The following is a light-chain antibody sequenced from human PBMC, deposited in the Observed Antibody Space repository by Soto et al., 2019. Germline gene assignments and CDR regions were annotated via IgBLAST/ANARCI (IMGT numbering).Light chain of an antibody. CDR1: QSISSD. J-gene: IGKJ2*01. CDR3: QQYNNWPRT. V-gene: IGKV3-15*01. Sequence: ETVLTQSPATLSVSPGERATLSCRASQSISSDLAWYQQKPGQAPRLLIYGASTTATAIPGRFSGSGSGREFTLSISSLQSEDFAVYYCQQYNNWPRTFGQGTELEIK. CDR2: GAS.